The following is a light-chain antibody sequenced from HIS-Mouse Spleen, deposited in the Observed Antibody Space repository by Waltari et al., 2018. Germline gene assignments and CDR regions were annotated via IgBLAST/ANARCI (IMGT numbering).Light chain of an antibody. V-gene: IGLV3-19*01. CDR3: NSRDSSGNHVV. CDR1: SLRSCY. Sequence: SSELTQDPAVSVALGQTVRITCQGASLRSCYASWYQQKPGQAPVLVIYGKNNRTSGIPDRFSGSSSGNTASLTITGAQAEDEADYYCNSRDSSGNHVVFGGGTKLTVL. CDR2: GKN. J-gene: IGLJ2*01.